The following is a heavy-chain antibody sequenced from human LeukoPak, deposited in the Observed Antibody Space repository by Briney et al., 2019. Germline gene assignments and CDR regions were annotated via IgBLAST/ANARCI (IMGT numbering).Heavy chain of an antibody. Sequence: PSETLSLTCPVSGGSISSYYWSWIRPPAGKGLEWIGRIYTSGSTNYNPSLKSRVTMSVDTSKNQFSLKLSSVTAADTAVYYYARDLPYDFWSGSYYGMDVWGQGTTVTVSS. CDR2: IYTSGST. D-gene: IGHD3-3*01. J-gene: IGHJ6*02. V-gene: IGHV4-4*07. CDR3: ARDLPYDFWSGSYYGMDV. CDR1: GGSISSYY.